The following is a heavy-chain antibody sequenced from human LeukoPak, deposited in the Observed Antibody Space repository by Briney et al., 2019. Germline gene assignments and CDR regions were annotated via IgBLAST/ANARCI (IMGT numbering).Heavy chain of an antibody. D-gene: IGHD6-13*01. CDR2: ISGSGGNTK. J-gene: IGHJ4*02. Sequence: PGGSLRLSCAASGFTFSDYYMTWIRQAPGKGLEWVSYISGSGGNTKHYADSVKGRFTISRDNAKTSLYLQMNSLRAEDTAVYYCARVFLIVAAGTVDYWGQGTLVTVSS. V-gene: IGHV3-11*04. CDR1: GFTFSDYY. CDR3: ARVFLIVAAGTVDY.